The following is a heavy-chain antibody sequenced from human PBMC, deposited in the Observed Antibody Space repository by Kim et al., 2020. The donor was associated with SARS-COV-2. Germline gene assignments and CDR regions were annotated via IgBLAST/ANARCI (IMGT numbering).Heavy chain of an antibody. J-gene: IGHJ6*02. D-gene: IGHD5-18*01. CDR3: ARGAMVNYYYYYGMDV. Sequence: SVKVSCKASGGTFSSYAISWVRQAPGQGLEWMGGIIPIFGTANYAQKFQGRVTITADESTSTAYMELSSLRSEDTAVYYCARGAMVNYYYYYGMDVWGQGTTVTVSS. CDR2: IIPIFGTA. CDR1: GGTFSSYA. V-gene: IGHV1-69*13.